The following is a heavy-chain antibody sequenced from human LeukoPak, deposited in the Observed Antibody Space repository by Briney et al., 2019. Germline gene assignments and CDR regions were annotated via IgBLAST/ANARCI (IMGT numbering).Heavy chain of an antibody. V-gene: IGHV4-39*01. CDR1: GGSISSSSYY. CDR2: IYYSGST. Sequence: SETLSLTCTVSGGSISSSSYYWGWIRQPPGKGLEWIVSIYYSGSTYYNPSLKSRVTISVDKSKNQFSLKLSSVTAADTAVYYCARHSRPDYYYYGMDVWGQGATVTVSS. J-gene: IGHJ6*02. CDR3: ARHSRPDYYYYGMDV.